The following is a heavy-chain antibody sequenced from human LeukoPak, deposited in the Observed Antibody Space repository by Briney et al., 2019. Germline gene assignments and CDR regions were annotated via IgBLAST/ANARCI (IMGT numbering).Heavy chain of an antibody. Sequence: GGSLRLSXAASGFTFSSYWMHWVCQAPGKGLVWVSSISSSSSYIYYADSVKGRFTISRDNAKNSLYLQMNSLRAEDTAVYYCATAPHYVSSGYYYVRYYFDYWGQGTLVTVSS. V-gene: IGHV3-21*01. J-gene: IGHJ4*02. CDR1: GFTFSSYW. CDR3: ATAPHYVSSGYYYVRYYFDY. CDR2: ISSSSSYI. D-gene: IGHD3-22*01.